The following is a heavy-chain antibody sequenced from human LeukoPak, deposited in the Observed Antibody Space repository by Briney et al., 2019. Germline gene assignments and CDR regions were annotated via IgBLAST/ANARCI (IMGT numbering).Heavy chain of an antibody. D-gene: IGHD3-10*01. V-gene: IGHV4-34*01. J-gene: IGHJ6*03. CDR3: ARHYRMVRGVITRGYYYYMDV. Sequence: GSLRLSCAASGFTFSSYEMNWVRQAPGKGLEWIGEINHSGSTNYNPSLKSRVTISVDTSKNQFSLKLSSVTAADTAVYYCARHYRMVRGVITRGYYYYMDVWGKGTTVTISS. CDR1: GFTFSSYE. CDR2: INHSGST.